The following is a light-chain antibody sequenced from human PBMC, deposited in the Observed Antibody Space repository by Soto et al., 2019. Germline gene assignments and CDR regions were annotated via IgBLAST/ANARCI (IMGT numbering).Light chain of an antibody. CDR1: TSNIGKNF. CDR3: VTWDSDLTTGVV. Sequence: QSLLTQPPSVSAASGQRVTISCSGSTSNIGKNFVSWYQQLPGTAPKLLIYDNNRRPSGIPDRLSGSKSDTSATLDITGLQTGDEADYYCVTWDSDLTTGVVFGGGTKLTVL. V-gene: IGLV1-51*01. J-gene: IGLJ2*01. CDR2: DNN.